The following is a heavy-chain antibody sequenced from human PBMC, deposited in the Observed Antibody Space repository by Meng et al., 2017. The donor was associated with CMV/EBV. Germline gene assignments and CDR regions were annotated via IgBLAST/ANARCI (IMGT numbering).Heavy chain of an antibody. J-gene: IGHJ5*01. Sequence: GESLKISCAASGFTFDDYGMSWVRQAPGKGLEWVSGINWNGGSTGYADSVKGRFTISRDNAKNSLYLQMNSLRAEDTALYHCAKESSTTTSEAGGTYDIFDSWGQGALVTVSS. CDR2: INWNGGST. D-gene: IGHD3-9*01. V-gene: IGHV3-20*01. CDR3: AKESSTTTSEAGGTYDIFDS. CDR1: GFTFDDYG.